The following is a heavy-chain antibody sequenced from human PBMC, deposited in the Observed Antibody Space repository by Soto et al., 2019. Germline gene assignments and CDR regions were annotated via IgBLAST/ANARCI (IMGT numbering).Heavy chain of an antibody. Sequence: SETLSLTCTVSGGSISSGGYYWSWIRQPPGKGLEWIGEINHSGSTNYNPSLKSRVTISVDTSKNQYSLKLSSVTAADTAVYYCARFYYYYYGMDVWGQGTTVTVS. CDR3: ARFYYYYYGMDV. J-gene: IGHJ6*02. CDR1: GGSISSGGYY. V-gene: IGHV4-39*07. CDR2: INHSGST.